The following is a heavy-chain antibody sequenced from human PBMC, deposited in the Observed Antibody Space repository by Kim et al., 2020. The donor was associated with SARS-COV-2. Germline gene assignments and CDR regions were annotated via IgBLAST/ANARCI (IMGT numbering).Heavy chain of an antibody. V-gene: IGHV3-30*04. CDR3: AGTMIVDPGY. J-gene: IGHJ4*02. CDR1: GFTFSNYT. CDR2: ISSDGSNK. D-gene: IGHD3-22*01. Sequence: GGSLRLSCAASGFTFSNYTMHWVRQAPGKGLEWVAVISSDGSNKYYADSVKGRFTISRDNSKNTLNLQMNSLRVEVTAVYHCAGTMIVDPGYWGQGSLVTVSS.